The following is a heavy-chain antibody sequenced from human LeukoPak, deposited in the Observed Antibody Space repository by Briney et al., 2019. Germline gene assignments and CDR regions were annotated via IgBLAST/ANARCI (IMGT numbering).Heavy chain of an antibody. CDR1: GDSIRSSSYY. J-gene: IGHJ5*02. CDR3: ARGLSMRLWSYYDFWSAKYWFDP. Sequence: SETLSLTCTVSGDSIRSSSYYWGWIRQPPGNGLEWIGSIYYSGSTYYNPSLKSRVTISVDTSKNQFSLKLSSVTAADTAVYYCARGLSMRLWSYYDFWSAKYWFDPWGQGTLVTVSS. D-gene: IGHD3-3*01. V-gene: IGHV4-39*01. CDR2: IYYSGST.